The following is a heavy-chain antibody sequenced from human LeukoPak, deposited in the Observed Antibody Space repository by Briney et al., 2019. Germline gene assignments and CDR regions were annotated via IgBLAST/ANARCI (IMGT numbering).Heavy chain of an antibody. Sequence: GGSLRLSCAASGFTFSSFAMTWVRQAPGKGLEWVSGFDGNGPNTYYADSVKGRWAISRDNSRNTLYLEMNSLRPEDTAIYYCAKPRTTGLGWAQFDYWGQGSLVTVSS. CDR1: GFTFSSFA. CDR3: AKPRTTGLGWAQFDY. J-gene: IGHJ4*02. D-gene: IGHD1-1*01. CDR2: FDGNGPNT. V-gene: IGHV3-23*01.